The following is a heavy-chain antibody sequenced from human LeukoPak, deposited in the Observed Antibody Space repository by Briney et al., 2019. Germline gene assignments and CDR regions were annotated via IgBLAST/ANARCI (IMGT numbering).Heavy chain of an antibody. Sequence: SETLSLTCTVSGGSISSGGYYWSWIRQHPGKGLEWIGYIYYSGSTYYNPSLKSRVTISVDTSKNQFSLKLSSVTAADTAVYYCARVALRDRAGKNWFDPWGQRTLVTVSS. J-gene: IGHJ5*02. CDR1: GGSISSGGYY. D-gene: IGHD1-14*01. CDR3: ARVALRDRAGKNWFDP. V-gene: IGHV4-31*03. CDR2: IYYSGST.